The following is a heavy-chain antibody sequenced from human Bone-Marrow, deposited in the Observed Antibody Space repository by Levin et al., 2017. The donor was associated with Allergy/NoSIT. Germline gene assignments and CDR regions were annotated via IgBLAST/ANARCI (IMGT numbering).Heavy chain of an antibody. V-gene: IGHV3-53*01. D-gene: IGHD4-17*01. J-gene: IGHJ4*02. CDR1: GLTVRTNY. CDR2: IYHGDKT. Sequence: SCTVSGLTVRTNYMNWVRQAPGKGLDWVSIIYHGDKTYYADSVKGRFTISRDTSKNTLYLQMNSLRADDTAVYYCSTGTYGEPDYWGRGTLVTVSS. CDR3: STGTYGEPDY.